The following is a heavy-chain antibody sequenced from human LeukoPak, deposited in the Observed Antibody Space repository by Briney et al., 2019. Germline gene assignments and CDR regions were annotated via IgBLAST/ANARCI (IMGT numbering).Heavy chain of an antibody. V-gene: IGHV7-4-1*02. Sequence: SVKVSCKASGYTFTSYAMNWVRQAPGQGLEWMGWINTNTGNPTYAQGFTGRFVFSLDTSVSTAYLQISSLKAEDTAVYYCARVSTDIAVAGTIIDYWGQGTLVTVSS. D-gene: IGHD6-19*01. CDR1: GYTFTSYA. CDR3: ARVSTDIAVAGTIIDY. J-gene: IGHJ4*02. CDR2: INTNTGNP.